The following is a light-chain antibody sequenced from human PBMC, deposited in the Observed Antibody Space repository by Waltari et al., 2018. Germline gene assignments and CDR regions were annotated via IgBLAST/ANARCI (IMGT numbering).Light chain of an antibody. V-gene: IGKV3D-15*01. CDR1: QNINSN. Sequence: EIVMTQSPATLSVSPGEGATLPCRASQNINSNLAWYQQQPGQTPRLLIYGTSTRAIGIPARFSGSGSGTEFTLTISSLQSEDFALYYCQQYNNWPPWTFGQGTKVEIK. J-gene: IGKJ1*01. CDR3: QQYNNWPPWT. CDR2: GTS.